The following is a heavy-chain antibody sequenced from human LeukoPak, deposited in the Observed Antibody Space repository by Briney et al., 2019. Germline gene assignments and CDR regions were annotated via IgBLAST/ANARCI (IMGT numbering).Heavy chain of an antibody. CDR3: ARDLYYYDSSGYYLWGFDI. Sequence: PSETLSLTCNVSGDSINSGSYYWSWIRQPAGKGLEWIGRIYTSGSTNYNPSLKSRVTISVDTSKNQFSLKLSSVTAADTAVYYCARDLYYYDSSGYYLWGFDIWGQGTMVTVSS. CDR2: IYTSGST. CDR1: GDSINSGSYY. D-gene: IGHD3-22*01. V-gene: IGHV4-61*02. J-gene: IGHJ3*02.